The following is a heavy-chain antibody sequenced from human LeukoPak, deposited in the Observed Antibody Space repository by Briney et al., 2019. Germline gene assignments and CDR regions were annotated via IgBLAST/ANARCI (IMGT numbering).Heavy chain of an antibody. D-gene: IGHD3-22*01. V-gene: IGHV1-2*02. CDR3: ARVLYYYDSSGGNDY. J-gene: IGHJ4*02. CDR1: GYTFTDYY. Sequence: ASVTVSFKASGYTFTDYYMHWVRQAPGQGLEWMGWINPNSGGTNYAQKFQGRVTMTRDTSISTAYMELSRLRSDDTAVYYCARVLYYYDSSGGNDYWGQGTLVTVSS. CDR2: INPNSGGT.